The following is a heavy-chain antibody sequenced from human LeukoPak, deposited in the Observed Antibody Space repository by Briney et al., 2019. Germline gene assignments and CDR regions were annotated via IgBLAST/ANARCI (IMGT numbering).Heavy chain of an antibody. CDR2: IKQDGSEK. CDR3: ARGGYYDSSGPFDY. Sequence: GGSLRLSCAASGFTFSSYWMSWVRQAPGKGLEWVANIKQDGSEKYYVDSVKGRFTISRDNAKNSLYLQMNSLRAEDTAVYYCARGGYYDSSGPFDYWGQGTLVTVSS. D-gene: IGHD3-22*01. V-gene: IGHV3-7*01. CDR1: GFTFSSYW. J-gene: IGHJ4*02.